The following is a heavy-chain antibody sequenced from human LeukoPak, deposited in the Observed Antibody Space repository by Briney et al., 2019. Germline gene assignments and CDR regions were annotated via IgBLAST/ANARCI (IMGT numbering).Heavy chain of an antibody. CDR3: ARDNLHDYGDYGWDGVNALDI. V-gene: IGHV4-61*02. J-gene: IGHJ3*02. CDR1: GDSISSGSYY. D-gene: IGHD4-17*01. Sequence: PSETLSLTCTVSGDSISSGSYYWSWIRQPAGKGLEWIGRIYTSGSTNYNPSLKSRVTISVDTSKNQFSLRLSSVTAADTAVYYCARDNLHDYGDYGWDGVNALDIWGQGTMVTVSS. CDR2: IYTSGST.